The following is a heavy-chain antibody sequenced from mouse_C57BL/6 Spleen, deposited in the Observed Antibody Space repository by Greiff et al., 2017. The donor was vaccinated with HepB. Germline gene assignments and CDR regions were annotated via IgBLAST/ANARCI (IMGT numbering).Heavy chain of an antibody. CDR1: GYTFTSYW. V-gene: IGHV1-50*01. CDR3: ARQFITTVVATDYYAMDY. Sequence: QVQLQQPGAELVKPGASVKLSCKASGYTFTSYWMQWVKQRPGQGLEWIGEIDPSDSYTNYNQKFKGKATLTVDTSSSTAYMQLSSLTSEDSAVYYCARQFITTVVATDYYAMDYWGQGTSVTVSS. J-gene: IGHJ4*01. CDR2: IDPSDSYT. D-gene: IGHD1-1*01.